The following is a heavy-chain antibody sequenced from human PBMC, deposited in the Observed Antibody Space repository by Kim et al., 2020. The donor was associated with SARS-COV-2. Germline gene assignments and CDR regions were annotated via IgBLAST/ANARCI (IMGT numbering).Heavy chain of an antibody. Sequence: GGSLRLSCAASGFTFSNAWMSWVRQAPGKGLEWVGRIKSKTDGGTTDYAAPVKGRFTISRDDSKNTLYLQMNSLKTEDTAVYYCTTGMGGAYEFYYYYYGMDVWGQGTTVTVSS. V-gene: IGHV3-15*01. J-gene: IGHJ6*02. CDR3: TTGMGGAYEFYYYYYGMDV. D-gene: IGHD3-3*01. CDR1: GFTFSNAW. CDR2: IKSKTDGGTT.